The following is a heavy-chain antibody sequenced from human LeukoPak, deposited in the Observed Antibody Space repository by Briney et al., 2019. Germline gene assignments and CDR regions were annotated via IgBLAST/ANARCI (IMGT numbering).Heavy chain of an antibody. CDR1: GFTFSSYG. J-gene: IGHJ4*02. V-gene: IGHV3-30*03. D-gene: IGHD6-19*01. CDR3: ARAIAVAGNFDY. CDR2: ISYDGSNK. Sequence: PGGSLRLSCAASGFTFSSYGMHWVRQAPGKGLEWVAVISYDGSNKYYADSVKGRFTISRDNSKNTLYLQMNSLRAEDTAVYYCARAIAVAGNFDYWGQGTLVTVSS.